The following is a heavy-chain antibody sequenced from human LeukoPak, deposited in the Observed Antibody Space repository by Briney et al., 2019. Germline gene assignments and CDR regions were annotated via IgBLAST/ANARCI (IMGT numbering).Heavy chain of an antibody. CDR1: GYTFTSYG. D-gene: IGHD3-22*01. CDR3: ASSGYYFYWFDP. CDR2: IIPIFGTA. V-gene: IGHV1-69*13. Sequence: SVTVSCKASGYTFTSYGISWVRQAPGQGLEWMGGIIPIFGTANYAQKFQGRVTITADESTSTAYMELSSLRSEDTAVYYCASSGYYFYWFDPWGQGTLVTVSS. J-gene: IGHJ5*02.